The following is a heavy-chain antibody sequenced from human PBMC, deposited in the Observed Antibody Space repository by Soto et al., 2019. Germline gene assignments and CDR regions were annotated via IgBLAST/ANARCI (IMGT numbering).Heavy chain of an antibody. J-gene: IGHJ3*02. D-gene: IGHD3-16*02. CDR2: FDPEDGET. Sequence: QVQLVQSGAEVKKPGASVKVSCKVSGYTLTELSMHWVRQAPGKGLEWMGGFDPEDGETIYAQKFQGRVTMTEDTSTDTSYLELSSLRSGDTAVYSCATPSLPNDYIWGSYRPTLDAFDIWGQGTMVTVSS. CDR1: GYTLTELS. V-gene: IGHV1-24*01. CDR3: ATPSLPNDYIWGSYRPTLDAFDI.